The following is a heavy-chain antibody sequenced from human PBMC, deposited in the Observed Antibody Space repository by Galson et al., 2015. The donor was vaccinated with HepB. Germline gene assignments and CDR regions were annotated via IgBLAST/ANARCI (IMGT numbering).Heavy chain of an antibody. D-gene: IGHD5-24*01. CDR2: INTNTGNP. CDR1: GYTFTSYA. CDR3: ARRDGNNWFDP. J-gene: IGHJ5*02. Sequence: SVKVSCKASGYTFTSYAINWVRQAPGQGLEWMGRINTNTGNPTYAQGFTGRFVFSLDTSVSTAYLQISSLKAEDTAVFYCARRDGNNWFDPWGQGTLVTVSS. V-gene: IGHV7-4-1*02.